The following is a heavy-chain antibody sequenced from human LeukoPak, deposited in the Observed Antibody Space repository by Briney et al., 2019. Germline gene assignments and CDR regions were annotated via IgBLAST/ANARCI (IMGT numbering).Heavy chain of an antibody. V-gene: IGHV3-23*01. D-gene: IGHD4-17*01. CDR3: ARDPNGDYIGVFDM. J-gene: IGHJ3*02. CDR1: GFTFSAYA. Sequence: GGSLRLSCTASGFTFSAYAMMWVRQAPGKGPEWVSAIRGGGGSVFYADSVKGRFTISRDNSKYTLFLQMNSLRAEDTAVYYCARDPNGDYIGVFDMWGPGTMVTVSS. CDR2: IRGGGGSV.